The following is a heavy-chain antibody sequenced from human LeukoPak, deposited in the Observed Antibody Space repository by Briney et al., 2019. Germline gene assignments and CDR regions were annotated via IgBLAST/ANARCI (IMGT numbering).Heavy chain of an antibody. D-gene: IGHD3-10*01. J-gene: IGHJ6*03. V-gene: IGHV3-11*04. CDR3: ARDKGFGELAGYMDV. CDR2: ISSSGSTI. CDR1: GFTFSDYY. Sequence: PGGSLRLSCAASGFTFSDYYMSWIRQAPGKGLEWVSYISSSGSTIYYAGSVKGRFTISRDNAKNSLYLQMNSLRAEDTAVYYCARDKGFGELAGYMDVWGKGTTVTVSS.